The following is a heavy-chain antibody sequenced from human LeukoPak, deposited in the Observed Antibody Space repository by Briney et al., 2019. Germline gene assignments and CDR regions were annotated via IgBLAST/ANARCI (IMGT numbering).Heavy chain of an antibody. Sequence: PGGSLRLSCAASGFNFDDYGMTWVRQAPGKGLEWVSGISGSGGRAHYADSVKGRFTISRDNSKNRVYLQMNSLRVEDTALYYCAKEGGSYGDYLYFDNWGQGTRVTVSS. CDR2: ISGSGGRA. J-gene: IGHJ4*02. CDR1: GFNFDDYG. CDR3: AKEGGSYGDYLYFDN. D-gene: IGHD4-17*01. V-gene: IGHV3-23*01.